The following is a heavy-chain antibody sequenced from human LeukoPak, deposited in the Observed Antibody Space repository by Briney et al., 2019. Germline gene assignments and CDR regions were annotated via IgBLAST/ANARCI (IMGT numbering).Heavy chain of an antibody. CDR2: IKSKIDGGTT. CDR3: TTGYGHSGFDY. CDR1: GFTITNAR. D-gene: IGHD2-8*02. V-gene: IGHV3-15*01. J-gene: IGHJ4*02. Sequence: RAGGSLRLSCVASGFTITNARMGWVRQAPGKGLEWVGLIKSKIDGGTTDFAAPVKGRFTISIDDSKHTLYLQMNSLKSEDTGVYYCTTGYGHSGFDYWGQGTLVTVSS.